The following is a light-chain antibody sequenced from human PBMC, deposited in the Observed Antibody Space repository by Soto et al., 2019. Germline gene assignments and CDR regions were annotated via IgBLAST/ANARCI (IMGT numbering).Light chain of an antibody. CDR2: VAS. CDR3: QQYNNWPPLT. CDR1: QGVSSN. Sequence: EIVMTQSPATLSVSPGERAPFSGRASQGVSSNLAWYQQKPGQAPRLLTNVASPRATGIPARFSGSGSGTEFTLTISSLQSEDFAVYYCQQYNNWPPLTFGGGTKVEIK. J-gene: IGKJ4*01. V-gene: IGKV3-15*01.